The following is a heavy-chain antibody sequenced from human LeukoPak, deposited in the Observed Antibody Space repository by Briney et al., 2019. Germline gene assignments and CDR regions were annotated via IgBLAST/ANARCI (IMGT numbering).Heavy chain of an antibody. J-gene: IGHJ4*02. CDR1: GFTFSSYA. CDR3: ARAGRLGYFDY. Sequence: GGSLRLSCAASGFTFSSYALSWVRQAPGKGLVWVSRINSDGSSTSYADSVKGRFTISRDNAKNTLYLQMNSLRAEDTAVYYCARAGRLGYFDYWGQGTLVTVSS. V-gene: IGHV3-74*01. D-gene: IGHD6-19*01. CDR2: INSDGSST.